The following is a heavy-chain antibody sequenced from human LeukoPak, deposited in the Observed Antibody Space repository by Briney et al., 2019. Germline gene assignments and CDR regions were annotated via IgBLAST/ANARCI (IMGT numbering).Heavy chain of an antibody. V-gene: IGHV3-53*01. CDR2: IYSGGST. CDR1: GFTVRCQY. CDR3: ARETAAAGDY. D-gene: IGHD6-13*01. Sequence: GFLRLFCAASGFTVRCQYMGWVRQAPGKGLEWVSVIYSGGSTYYADSVKGRFTISRDNSKNTLYLQMNSLRAEDTAVYYCARETAAAGDYWGQGTLVTVSS. J-gene: IGHJ4*02.